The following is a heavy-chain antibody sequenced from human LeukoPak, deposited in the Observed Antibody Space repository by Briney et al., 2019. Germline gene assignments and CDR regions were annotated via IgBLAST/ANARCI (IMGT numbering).Heavy chain of an antibody. CDR3: ARHDFYDYGDYGAFDI. J-gene: IGHJ3*02. V-gene: IGHV3-33*01. D-gene: IGHD4-17*01. CDR2: IWYDGSNK. CDR1: GFTFSSYG. Sequence: PGGSLRLSCAASGFTFSSYGMHWVRQAPGKGLEWVAVIWYDGSNKYYADSVKGRFTISRDNSKNTLYLQMNSLRAEDTAVYYCARHDFYDYGDYGAFDIWGQGTMVTVSS.